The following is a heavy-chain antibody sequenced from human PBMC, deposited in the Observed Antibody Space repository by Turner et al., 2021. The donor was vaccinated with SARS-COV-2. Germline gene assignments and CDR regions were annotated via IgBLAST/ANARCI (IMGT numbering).Heavy chain of an antibody. D-gene: IGHD5-18*01. CDR1: GGSISRSSYY. J-gene: IGHJ6*02. Sequence: QLQLQESGPGLVKPSETLSLTCTGPGGSISRSSYYWGWIRQPPGKGLEWIGNIYYSGSTYYNPSLKSRVTISVDTSKNQFSLKLSSVTAADTAVYYCARLMDTAMDYYGMDVWGQGTTVTVSS. CDR3: ARLMDTAMDYYGMDV. V-gene: IGHV4-39*01. CDR2: IYYSGST.